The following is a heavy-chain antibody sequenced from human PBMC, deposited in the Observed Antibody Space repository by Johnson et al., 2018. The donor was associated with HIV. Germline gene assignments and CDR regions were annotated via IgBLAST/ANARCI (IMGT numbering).Heavy chain of an antibody. CDR3: ARETAYCGGDCSGAFDI. CDR2: ISYDGSNK. Sequence: QVQLVESGGGVVQPGRSLRLSCAASGFTFSSYAIHWVRQAPGKGLEWVAVISYDGSNKYYADSVKGRFTISRDNSKNTLYLQMNSLRAEDTAVYYCARETAYCGGDCSGAFDIWGQGTMVTVSS. V-gene: IGHV3-30*04. CDR1: GFTFSSYA. D-gene: IGHD2-21*01. J-gene: IGHJ3*02.